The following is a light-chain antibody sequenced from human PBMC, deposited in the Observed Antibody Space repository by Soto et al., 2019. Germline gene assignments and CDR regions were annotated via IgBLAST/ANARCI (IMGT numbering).Light chain of an antibody. J-gene: IGKJ1*01. Sequence: DIVMTQSPLSLPVTPGEPASISCRSSQSLLHSNGYNYLDWYLQKPGQSPQLLIYLGSNRASGVPDRFSGSGSGTDFTLKISRVEAKDVGVYYCMQALQTAWTFGQGTKVDIK. V-gene: IGKV2-28*01. CDR1: QSLLHSNGYNY. CDR2: LGS. CDR3: MQALQTAWT.